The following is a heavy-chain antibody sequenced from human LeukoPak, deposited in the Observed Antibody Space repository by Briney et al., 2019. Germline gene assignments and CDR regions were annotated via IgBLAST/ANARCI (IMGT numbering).Heavy chain of an antibody. D-gene: IGHD5-24*01. V-gene: IGHV4-59*08. CDR1: GASIRSYY. J-gene: IGHJ4*02. Sequence: PSETLSLTCTVSGASIRSYYWSWIRQPPGKGLECIGYIYYTGSTNYNYNPSLKSRVTISVDTSKNQFSLKLSSVTAADTAVYYCARYGPRRDGYNYDYWGPGTLVTVSS. CDR2: IYYTGSTNY. CDR3: ARYGPRRDGYNYDY.